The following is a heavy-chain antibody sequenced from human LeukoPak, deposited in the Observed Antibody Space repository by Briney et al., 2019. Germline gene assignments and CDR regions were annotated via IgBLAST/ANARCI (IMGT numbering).Heavy chain of an antibody. CDR1: GYSISSGYY. CDR3: ARGVSYYDFWSGYSHDYYFDY. D-gene: IGHD3-3*01. Sequence: SETLSLTCTVSGYSISSGYYWGWIRQPPGKGLEWIGSIYHSGSTYYNPSLKSRVTISVDTSKNQFSLKLSSVTAADTAVYYCARGVSYYDFWSGYSHDYYFDYWGQGTLVTVSS. V-gene: IGHV4-38-2*02. J-gene: IGHJ4*02. CDR2: IYHSGST.